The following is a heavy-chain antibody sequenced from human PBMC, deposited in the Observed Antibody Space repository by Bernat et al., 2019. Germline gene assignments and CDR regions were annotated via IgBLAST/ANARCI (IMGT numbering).Heavy chain of an antibody. D-gene: IGHD3-22*01. J-gene: IGHJ1*01. Sequence: EVQLLESGGGLVQPGGSLRLSCAASGFTFASYAMGWVRQAPGKGLDWVSALSGSGGATYYADSVKGRFTISRDNSMNTLYLQMNSLGAEDTALYYCARQSPVYDSSGWPWYFQDWGQDTLVTVSS. CDR3: ARQSPVYDSSGWPWYFQD. CDR1: GFTFASYA. CDR2: LSGSGGAT. V-gene: IGHV3-23*01.